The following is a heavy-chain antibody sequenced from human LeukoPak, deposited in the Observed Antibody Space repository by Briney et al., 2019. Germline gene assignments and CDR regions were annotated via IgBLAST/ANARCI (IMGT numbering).Heavy chain of an antibody. J-gene: IGHJ4*02. D-gene: IGHD2-2*01. CDR3: ARNLPAADY. Sequence: GGSLRLSCASSGFTFSSYGMHWVRQAPGKGLEWVAVIWYDGSNKYYADSVKGRFTISRDNAKNSLYLQMNSLRAEDTAVYYCARNLPAADYWGQGTLVTVSS. CDR1: GFTFSSYG. CDR2: IWYDGSNK. V-gene: IGHV3-33*01.